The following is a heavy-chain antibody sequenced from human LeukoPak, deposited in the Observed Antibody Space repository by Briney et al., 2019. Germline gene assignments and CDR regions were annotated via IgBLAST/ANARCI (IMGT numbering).Heavy chain of an antibody. CDR3: ARAPTLSDAFDV. CDR1: GGAISSHY. V-gene: IGHV4-59*11. J-gene: IGHJ3*01. Sequence: SGTLSLTCTVSGGAISSHYWSWIRQPPGKGLERIGYIHYSGRTNYNPSLKSRVTISVDTSKNHFSLKLSSVTAADTAVYYCARAPTLSDAFDVWGQWTMVTVCS. CDR2: IHYSGRT.